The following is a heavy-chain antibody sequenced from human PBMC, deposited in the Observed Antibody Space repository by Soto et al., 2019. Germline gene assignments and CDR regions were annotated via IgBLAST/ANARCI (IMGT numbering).Heavy chain of an antibody. CDR3: ARLRCWNCALWTYYYYGMDV. CDR1: GYSLTSYW. D-gene: IGHD1-7*01. CDR2: IDPSDSYT. Sequence: GESLKISCKGSGYSLTSYWISWVRQMPGKGLEWMGRIDPSDSYTNYSPSFQGHVTISADKYISTAYLQWSSLKASDTAMYYCARLRCWNCALWTYYYYGMDVWGQGTTVTVSS. V-gene: IGHV5-10-1*01. J-gene: IGHJ6*02.